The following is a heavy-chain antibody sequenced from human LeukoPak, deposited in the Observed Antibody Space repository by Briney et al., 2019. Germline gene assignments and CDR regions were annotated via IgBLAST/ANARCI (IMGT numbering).Heavy chain of an antibody. V-gene: IGHV4-59*01. Sequence: QTLSLTRTVSGGSISSSYCTWIRHPRRQGLGWIGYIYYIGSANYNPPRNRRVTSPVDKSRNQSCLNLSSVPAADTAVYYCAGAIAEDSYSYYMDVWGKGRTLTVSS. CDR2: IYYIGSA. CDR3: AGAIAEDSYSYYMDV. J-gene: IGHJ6*03. CDR1: GGSISSSY. D-gene: IGHD1-14*01.